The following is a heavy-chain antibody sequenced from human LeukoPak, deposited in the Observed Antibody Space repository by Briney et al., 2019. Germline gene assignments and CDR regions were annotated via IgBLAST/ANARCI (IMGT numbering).Heavy chain of an antibody. D-gene: IGHD3-3*01. J-gene: IGHJ6*03. CDR1: GGTFSSYA. Sequence: SVKVSCKASGGTFSSYAISWVRQAPGQGLEWMGGIIPIFGTANYAQKFQGRVTITADKSTSTAYMELSSLRSEDTAVYYCARDAILEWLPPSYYYMDVWGKGTTVTVSS. CDR2: IIPIFGTA. V-gene: IGHV1-69*06. CDR3: ARDAILEWLPPSYYYMDV.